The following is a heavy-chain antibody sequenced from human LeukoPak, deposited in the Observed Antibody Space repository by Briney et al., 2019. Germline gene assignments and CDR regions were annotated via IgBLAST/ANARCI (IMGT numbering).Heavy chain of an antibody. J-gene: IGHJ4*02. Sequence: GGSLRLSCAASGFTFSSYWMSWVRQAPGKGLEWVANIKQDGSEKYYVDSVKGRFTISRDNAKNSVYLQMNTLRAEDTGVYYCARGSRPVYDFWAGWTVDYWGRGTLVTVSS. CDR3: ARGSRPVYDFWAGWTVDY. CDR1: GFTFSSYW. V-gene: IGHV3-7*04. CDR2: IKQDGSEK. D-gene: IGHD3-3*01.